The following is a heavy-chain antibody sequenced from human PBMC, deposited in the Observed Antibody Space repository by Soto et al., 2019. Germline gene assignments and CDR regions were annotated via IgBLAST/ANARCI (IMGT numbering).Heavy chain of an antibody. D-gene: IGHD2-15*01. J-gene: IGHJ5*02. CDR3: AKDGGREGYFGNWFDP. V-gene: IGHV1-69*13. Sequence: QVQLVQSGAEVKKPGSTVKVSCKASEATFSNYAITWVRQAPGQGLEWLGRIIPIFGTTDYAQKFQGRVTITADESTTTAYMELSSLRSDDTAFYYCAKDGGREGYFGNWFDPWGQGTLVTVSS. CDR2: IIPIFGTT. CDR1: EATFSNYA.